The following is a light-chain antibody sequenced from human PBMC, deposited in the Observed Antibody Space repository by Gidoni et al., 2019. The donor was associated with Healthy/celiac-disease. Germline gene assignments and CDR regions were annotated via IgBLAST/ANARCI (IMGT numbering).Light chain of an antibody. CDR3: QQYYSYPLT. CDR2: AAS. V-gene: IGKV1-8*01. CDR1: QGIRSY. J-gene: IGKJ4*01. Sequence: AIRMTQSPSSFSASTGDRVTITCRASQGIRSYLAWYQQKPGKAPKLLIYAASTLQRGVPSRFSGSGSGTDFTLTISCLQSEDFATYYCQQYYSYPLTFGGGTKVEIK.